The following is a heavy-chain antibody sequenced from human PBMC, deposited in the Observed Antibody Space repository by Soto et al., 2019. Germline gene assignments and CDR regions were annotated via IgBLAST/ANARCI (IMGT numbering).Heavy chain of an antibody. CDR1: GYTLTELS. D-gene: IGHD3-16*01. J-gene: IGHJ4*02. Sequence: ASVKVSFKISGYTLTELSMHWVRQAPGKGLEWMGGFDPEDGETSYAQKFQGRVTMTEDTSTGTVYMELSSLRSEETAVYYCARGLRIPQEIYWGQGTLVP. CDR2: FDPEDGET. V-gene: IGHV1-24*01. CDR3: ARGLRIPQEIY.